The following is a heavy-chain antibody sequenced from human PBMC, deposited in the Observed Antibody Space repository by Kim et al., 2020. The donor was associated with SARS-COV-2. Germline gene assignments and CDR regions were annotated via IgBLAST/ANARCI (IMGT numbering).Heavy chain of an antibody. J-gene: IGHJ4*02. V-gene: IGHV4-34*01. Sequence: YNPSLKGRVTISVDTSKNQFSLKLSSVTAADTAVYYCARGRGIAAAAIDYWGQGTLVTVSS. CDR3: ARGRGIAAAAIDY. D-gene: IGHD6-13*01.